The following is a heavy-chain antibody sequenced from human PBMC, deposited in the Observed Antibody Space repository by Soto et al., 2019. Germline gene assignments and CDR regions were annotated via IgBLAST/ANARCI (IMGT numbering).Heavy chain of an antibody. D-gene: IGHD5-18*01. J-gene: IGHJ6*02. V-gene: IGHV1-8*01. Sequence: ASVKVSCKASGYTFTSYDINWVRQATGQGLEWMGWMNPNSGNTGYAQKFQGRVTMTRNTSISTAYMELSSLRSEDTAVYYCARDLDTAMVRVYYYNNGMDVWGQGTTVTVSS. CDR3: ARDLDTAMVRVYYYNNGMDV. CDR1: GYTFTSYD. CDR2: MNPNSGNT.